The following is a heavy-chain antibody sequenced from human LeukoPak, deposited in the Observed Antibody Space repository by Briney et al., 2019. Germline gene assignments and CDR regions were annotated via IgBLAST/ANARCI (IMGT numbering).Heavy chain of an antibody. CDR1: GFTVSSNY. CDR2: IYSGGST. J-gene: IGHJ3*02. D-gene: IGHD1-26*01. Sequence: GGSLRLSCAASGFTVSSNYMSWVRQAPGKGLEWVSVIYSGGSTYYADSVKGRFTISRDNSKNTLYLQMNSLRAEDTAVYYCARDRSSGSYFDAFDIWGQGRMVTVSS. CDR3: ARDRSSGSYFDAFDI. V-gene: IGHV3-66*02.